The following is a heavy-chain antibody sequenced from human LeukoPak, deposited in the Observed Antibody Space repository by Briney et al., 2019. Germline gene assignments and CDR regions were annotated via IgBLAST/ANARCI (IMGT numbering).Heavy chain of an antibody. CDR3: GRGGGTL. CDR2: ISYDGSNK. V-gene: IGHV3-30*04. Sequence: PGGSLRLSCAASGFTFSSYAMHWVRQAPGKGLEWVAVISYDGSNKYYADSVKGRFTISRDNSKNTVYLQMNSLRAADTAFYYCGRGGGTLWGQGTLATVS. D-gene: IGHD3-16*01. CDR1: GFTFSSYA. J-gene: IGHJ4*02.